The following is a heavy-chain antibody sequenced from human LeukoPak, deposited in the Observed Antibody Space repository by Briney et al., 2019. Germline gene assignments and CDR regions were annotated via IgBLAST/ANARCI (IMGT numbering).Heavy chain of an antibody. D-gene: IGHD2/OR15-2a*01. V-gene: IGHV4-4*07. CDR1: GCSISSYC. CDR3: ARDRSFLRPYFDY. Sequence: PSETLSLTCSVSGCSISSYCWRWIPQPPGKGRKWSVRIYTSGSTNYNTSLKSRVTMSVDTSKNQFSLKLSCVTAADTAVYYCARDRSFLRPYFDYWGQGTLVTVSS. J-gene: IGHJ4*02. CDR2: IYTSGST.